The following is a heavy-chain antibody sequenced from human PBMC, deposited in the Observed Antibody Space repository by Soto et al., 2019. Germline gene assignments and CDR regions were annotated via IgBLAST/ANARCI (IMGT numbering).Heavy chain of an antibody. CDR1: GVSISNGDYY. CDR2: FYYSGAT. J-gene: IGHJ5*02. V-gene: IGHV4-30-4*01. CDR3: ARYFYSSSGYNWFDP. Sequence: KPSETLSLTCTVSGVSISNGDYYWSWIRQPPGKGLEWIGYFYYSGATYYSPSLKSRLNISVDTSKNQFSLKLSSVTAADTAVYYCARYFYSSSGYNWFDPWGQGTLVTVSS. D-gene: IGHD2-2*01.